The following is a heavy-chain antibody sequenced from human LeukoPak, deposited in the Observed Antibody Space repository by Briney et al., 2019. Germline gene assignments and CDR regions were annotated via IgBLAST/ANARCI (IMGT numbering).Heavy chain of an antibody. J-gene: IGHJ4*02. D-gene: IGHD3-10*01. Sequence: PGGSRRLSCAAAGFTFSNYGMHWVRHAPGTGLEWVAFISNDGRNEKYADSVKGRFTISRDNSKNTLYLQMSSLRAEDTAVYYCVKDGSGSYYTYYFDYWGQGTLVTVSS. CDR2: ISNDGRNE. V-gene: IGHV3-30*18. CDR3: VKDGSGSYYTYYFDY. CDR1: GFTFSNYG.